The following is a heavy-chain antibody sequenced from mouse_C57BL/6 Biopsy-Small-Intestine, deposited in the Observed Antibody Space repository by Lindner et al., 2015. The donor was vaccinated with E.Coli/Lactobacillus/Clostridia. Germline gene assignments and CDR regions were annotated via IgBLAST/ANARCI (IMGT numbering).Heavy chain of an antibody. D-gene: IGHD4-1*01. V-gene: IGHV1-31*01. Sequence: VQLQESGPELVKPGASVKISCKASGFSFTGNYMHWVKQSHGKILDWIGYIYPYNGLSSYNHKFKGKATLTVDKSSSTAYMGLRSLTSEDSAVYYCAKTGTGAYFDFWGQGTTLTVSS. CDR3: AKTGTGAYFDF. CDR2: IYPYNGLS. J-gene: IGHJ2*01. CDR1: GFSFTGNY.